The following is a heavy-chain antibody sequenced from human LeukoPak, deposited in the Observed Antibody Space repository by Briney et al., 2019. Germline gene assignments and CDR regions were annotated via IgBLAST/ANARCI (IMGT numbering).Heavy chain of an antibody. Sequence: GASLEISCKGSGSCFTSYWIGWVRPLPGKGLEWVGIIYPGDCATRYSTSFQGQVTISADKTISTAYLQWSSLKASHTAMYYCARFLTQGQMLLDWFDPWGQGTLVTVSS. CDR3: ARFLTQGQMLLDWFDP. J-gene: IGHJ5*02. V-gene: IGHV5-51*01. CDR2: IYPGDCAT. CDR1: GSCFTSYW. D-gene: IGHD3-10*01.